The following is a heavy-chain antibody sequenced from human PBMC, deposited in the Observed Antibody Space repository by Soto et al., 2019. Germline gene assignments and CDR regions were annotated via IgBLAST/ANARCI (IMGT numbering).Heavy chain of an antibody. J-gene: IGHJ4*02. V-gene: IGHV4-31*03. D-gene: IGHD3-9*01. CDR1: GGSISSGGYY. Sequence: SETLSLTCTVSGGSISSGGYYWSWIRQHPGKGLEWIGYIYYSGSTYYNPSLKSRVTISVDTSKNQFSLKLTSVTAADTAVYFCARLEGLATISYYFDFWGPGALVTVSS. CDR2: IYYSGST. CDR3: ARLEGLATISYYFDF.